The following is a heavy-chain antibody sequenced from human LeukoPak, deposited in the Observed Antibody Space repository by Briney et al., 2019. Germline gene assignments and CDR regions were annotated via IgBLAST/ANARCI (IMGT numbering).Heavy chain of an antibody. D-gene: IGHD3-16*01. CDR3: ASIGGVHAFDI. V-gene: IGHV3-48*01. Sequence: GGSLRLSCAASGFTFSSYSMNWVRQAPGKGLEWVSYISSSSSTIYYADSVKGRFTISRDNAKNSLYLQMNSLRAEDTAVYYCASIGGVHAFDIWGQGTMVTVSS. J-gene: IGHJ3*02. CDR1: GFTFSSYS. CDR2: ISSSSSTI.